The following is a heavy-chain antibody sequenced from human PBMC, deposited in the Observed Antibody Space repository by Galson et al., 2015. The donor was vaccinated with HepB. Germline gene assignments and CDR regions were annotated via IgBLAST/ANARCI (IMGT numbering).Heavy chain of an antibody. V-gene: IGHV3-30*04. CDR3: ARDTGSGDDY. D-gene: IGHD3-10*01. Sequence: SLRLSCAASGFTFSTYAMHWVRQAPGKGLEWVAIISYDGSKKYYAASVKGRFTISRGNSKNTLYLQMNSLRGEDTAVYYCARDTGSGDDYWGQGTLVTVSS. CDR2: ISYDGSKK. J-gene: IGHJ4*02. CDR1: GFTFSTYA.